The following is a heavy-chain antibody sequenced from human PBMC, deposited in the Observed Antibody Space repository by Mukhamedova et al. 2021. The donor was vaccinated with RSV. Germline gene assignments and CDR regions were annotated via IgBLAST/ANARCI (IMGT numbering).Heavy chain of an antibody. CDR2: TNVGKGHT. J-gene: IGHJ3*01. Sequence: GQRPEWMGWTNVGKGHTKYSRNFQGRLTIITNTSASTAYMELRSLSSEDKDLYFCTTTGPPYGADDAFDVWGQGTLVTVS. V-gene: IGHV1-3*01. D-gene: IGHD4/OR15-4a*01. CDR3: TTTGPPYGADDAFDV.